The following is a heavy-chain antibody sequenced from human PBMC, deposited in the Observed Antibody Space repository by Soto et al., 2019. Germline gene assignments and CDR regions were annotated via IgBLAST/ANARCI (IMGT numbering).Heavy chain of an antibody. D-gene: IGHD3-10*01. V-gene: IGHV3-64D*08. CDR3: VKDPSGSGSYLSYYYYGMDV. CDR1: GFTFRSSA. J-gene: IGHJ6*02. CDR2: ISSNGGST. Sequence: GGSLRLSCSASGFTFRSSAMHWVRQAPGKGLEYVSAISSNGGSTYYADSVKGRFTISRDNSKNTLYLQMSSLRAEDTAVYYCVKDPSGSGSYLSYYYYGMDVWGQGTTVTVSS.